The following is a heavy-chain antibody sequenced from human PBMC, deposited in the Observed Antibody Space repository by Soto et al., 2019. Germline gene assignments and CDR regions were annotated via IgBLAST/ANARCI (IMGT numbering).Heavy chain of an antibody. V-gene: IGHV3-30*18. CDR1: GFTFSSYG. D-gene: IGHD5-12*01. CDR3: AKGGAVDYYYYGMDV. J-gene: IGHJ6*02. Sequence: PGGSLRLSCAASGFTFSSYGMHWVRQAPGKGLEWVAVISYDGSNKYYADSVKGRFTISIDNSKNTLYLQMNSLRAEDTAVYYCAKGGAVDYYYYGMDVWGQGTTVTVSS. CDR2: ISYDGSNK.